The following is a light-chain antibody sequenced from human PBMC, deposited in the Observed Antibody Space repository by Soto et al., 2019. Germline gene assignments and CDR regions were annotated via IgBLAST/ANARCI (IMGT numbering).Light chain of an antibody. CDR2: GNT. CDR3: AAWDDSLRGDV. CDR1: SSNIGRNY. V-gene: IGLV1-47*02. J-gene: IGLJ1*01. Sequence: QSVLSQPPSASGTPGQRVTISCSGSSSNIGRNYIYWYQQLPGTAPKLLIYGNTQRPSGVPDRFSGSKSGTSVSLAISGLRSEDEADYYCAAWDDSLRGDVVGTGTKVTV.